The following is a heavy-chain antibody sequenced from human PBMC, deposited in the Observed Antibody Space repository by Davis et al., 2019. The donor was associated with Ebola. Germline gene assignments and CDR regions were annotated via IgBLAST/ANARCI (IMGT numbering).Heavy chain of an antibody. CDR1: GDSISSGSYY. CDR2: MYTSGST. Sequence: SETLSLTCTVSGDSISSGSYYWSWIRQPAGKGLEWMGHMYTSGSTNYNPSLKSRVTISVDTSKNQFSLKLTSMTAADTAVYYCARDVGDWYFDLWGRGTLVTVSP. J-gene: IGHJ2*01. V-gene: IGHV4-61*09. D-gene: IGHD3-16*01. CDR3: ARDVGDWYFDL.